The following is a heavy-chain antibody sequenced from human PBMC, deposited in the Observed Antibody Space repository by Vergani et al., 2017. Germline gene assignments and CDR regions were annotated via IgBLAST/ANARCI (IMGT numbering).Heavy chain of an antibody. J-gene: IGHJ4*02. Sequence: EVILVQSGAEVKKPGESLKISCKYSESSFISNEIAWVRQMSGKGLQWMGNINPIDSKIAYSPSFQGQTIMSLDKSITTAYLQWRSLKASDTAIYYCTRHVPCGDGACLHFDHWGKGTQVTVSS. CDR3: TRHVPCGDGACLHFDH. V-gene: IGHV5-51*01. D-gene: IGHD2-21*01. CDR1: ESSFISNE. CDR2: INPIDSKI.